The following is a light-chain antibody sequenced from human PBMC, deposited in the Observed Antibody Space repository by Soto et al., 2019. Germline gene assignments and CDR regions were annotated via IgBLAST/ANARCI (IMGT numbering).Light chain of an antibody. Sequence: QSALTQPRSVSGSPGQSVTISCTGTSSDIGGHISVSWFQQHAGKAPKLMIYDVSKRPSGVPDRFSGSKSGNTASLTISGLQAEDEADYYCCSSAGAFYVFGTGTKLTVL. J-gene: IGLJ1*01. CDR3: CSSAGAFYV. V-gene: IGLV2-11*01. CDR1: SSDIGGHIS. CDR2: DVS.